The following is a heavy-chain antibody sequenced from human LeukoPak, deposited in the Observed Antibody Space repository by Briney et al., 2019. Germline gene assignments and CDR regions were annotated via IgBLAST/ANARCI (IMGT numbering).Heavy chain of an antibody. V-gene: IGHV5-51*01. J-gene: IGHJ4*02. Sequence: GESLKISCKGSGYSFTNYWIGWVRQMPGKGLEWIGIIYPGDSDTRYSPSFQGQVTISADKSISTAYQQWSSLKASDTAMYYCARRDKYSSGWNFDYWGQGTLVTVSS. CDR2: IYPGDSDT. CDR1: GYSFTNYW. D-gene: IGHD6-25*01. CDR3: ARRDKYSSGWNFDY.